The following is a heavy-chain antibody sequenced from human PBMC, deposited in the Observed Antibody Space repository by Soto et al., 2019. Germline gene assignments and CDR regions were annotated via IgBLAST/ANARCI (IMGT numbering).Heavy chain of an antibody. CDR3: ARVELGVLEWLFPGWFDP. CDR1: GGSISSGGYY. J-gene: IGHJ5*02. D-gene: IGHD3-3*01. Sequence: QVQLQESGPGLVKPSQTLSLTCTVSGGSISSGGYYWSWIRQHPGKGLEWIGYIYYSGSTYYNPSLKSRVTISVDTSKNQFSLKLSSVTAADTAVYYCARVELGVLEWLFPGWFDPWGQGTLVTVSS. CDR2: IYYSGST. V-gene: IGHV4-31*03.